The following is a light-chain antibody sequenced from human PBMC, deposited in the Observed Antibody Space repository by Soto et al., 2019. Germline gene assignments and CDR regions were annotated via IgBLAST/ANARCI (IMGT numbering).Light chain of an antibody. CDR2: HVS. CDR1: SSDVGGYNY. Sequence: QSALTQPASVSGSPGQSITISCTGTSSDVGGYNYVSWYQQYPGKAPKLMIYHVSNRPSGVSNRFSGSKSGNSASLTISGLQAEDEADYYCSSYTSTSTYVFRTGTKVPVL. CDR3: SSYTSTSTYV. J-gene: IGLJ1*01. V-gene: IGLV2-14*01.